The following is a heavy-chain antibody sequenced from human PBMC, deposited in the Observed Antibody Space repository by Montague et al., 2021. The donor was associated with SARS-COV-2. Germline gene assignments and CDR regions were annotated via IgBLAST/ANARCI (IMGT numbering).Heavy chain of an antibody. CDR3: ARHRCSSTSCYDYGMDV. Sequence: SETLSLTCTFSSGSSSNYYWSWIRQPAGKGLEWIGHIYISGSTNYNPSLKSRVTMSVDTSKNQFSLKLSSVTAADTAVYYCARHRCSSTSCYDYGMDVWGQGTTVTVSS. D-gene: IGHD2-2*01. CDR2: IYISGST. J-gene: IGHJ6*02. CDR1: SGSSSNYY. V-gene: IGHV4-4*07.